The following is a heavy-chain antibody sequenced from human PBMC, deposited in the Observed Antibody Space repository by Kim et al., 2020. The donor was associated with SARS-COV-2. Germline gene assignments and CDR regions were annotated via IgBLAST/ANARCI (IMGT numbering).Heavy chain of an antibody. J-gene: IGHJ6*03. D-gene: IGHD3-3*01. CDR2: IWYDGSNK. V-gene: IGHV3-33*01. CDR1: GFTFSSYG. Sequence: GGSLRLSCAASGFTFSSYGMHWVRQAPGKGLEWVAVIWYDGSNKYYADSVKGRFTISRDNSKNTLYLQMNNLRAEDTAVYSCARDGVKNYDFWSGPYYYYMDVWGKGATVTVSS. CDR3: ARDGVKNYDFWSGPYYYYMDV.